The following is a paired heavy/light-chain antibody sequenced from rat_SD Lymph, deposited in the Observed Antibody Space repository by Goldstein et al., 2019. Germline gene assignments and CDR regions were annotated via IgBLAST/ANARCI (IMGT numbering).Heavy chain of an antibody. CDR2: ISSSSGT. CDR3: ARKFYGSYGWFAY. V-gene: IGHV5-62*01. Sequence: VQLVESGGGLVQPGKSLKLSCSASGFTFSSYGMHWIRQAPGKGLDWVAYISSSSGTVYADAVKGRFTISRDNAKNTLYLQLNSLKSEDTAIYYCARKFYGSYGWFAYWGQGTLVTVSS. D-gene: IGHD1-3*01. J-gene: IGHJ3*01. CDR1: GFTFSSYG.
Light chain of an antibody. V-gene: IGKV22S2*01. Sequence: IQLTQSPSLLSASVGDRVTLSCKGSQNINNYLAWYQQKLGEAPKLLIYNTNSLQTGIPSRFSGSGSGTDYTLTISSLQPEDVATYFCYQYNNGWTFGGGTKLELK. CDR2: NTN. CDR1: QNINNY. J-gene: IGKJ1*01. CDR3: YQYNNGWT.